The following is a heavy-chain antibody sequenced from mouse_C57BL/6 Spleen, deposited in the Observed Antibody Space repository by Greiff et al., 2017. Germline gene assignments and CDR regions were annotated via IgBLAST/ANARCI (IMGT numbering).Heavy chain of an antibody. J-gene: IGHJ4*01. CDR3: AREGQEAMDY. CDR2: INPSTGGT. Sequence: VQLKESGPELVKPGASVKISCKASGYSFTGYYMNWVKQSPEKSLEWIGEINPSTGGTTYNQKFKAKATLTVDKSSSTAYMQLKSLTSEDSAVXYCAREGQEAMDYWGQGTSVTVSS. CDR1: GYSFTGYY. V-gene: IGHV1-42*01.